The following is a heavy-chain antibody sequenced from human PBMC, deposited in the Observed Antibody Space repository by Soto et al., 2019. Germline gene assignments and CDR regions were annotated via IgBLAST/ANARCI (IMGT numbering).Heavy chain of an antibody. CDR2: IDPSDFDS. CDR1: GYSFTSYW. V-gene: IGHV5-10-1*01. CDR3: ARSFGASDYFDS. Sequence: GESLKISCQGSGYSFTSYWISWVRQMPGKGLEWMGRIDPSDFDSDYSPSFQGRVTISIDRSISTAYLQWSSLKASDTAMYYCARSFGASDYFDSWGQGTIVTVYS. J-gene: IGHJ4*02. D-gene: IGHD3-10*01.